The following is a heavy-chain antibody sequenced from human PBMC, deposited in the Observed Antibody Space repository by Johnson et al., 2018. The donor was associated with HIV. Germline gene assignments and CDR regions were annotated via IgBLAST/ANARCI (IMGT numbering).Heavy chain of an antibody. D-gene: IGHD5-18*01. CDR2: ISRSGSTI. CDR3: AKGGYSYGNAFDI. J-gene: IGHJ3*02. V-gene: IGHV3-11*01. Sequence: QVQLVESGGNLVKPGGSLRLSCAASGFTFSDYYMSWIRQAPGKGLEWISYISRSGSTIYYADSVKGRFTISRVNAKNTLYLQMNSLRAEDTAVYYCAKGGYSYGNAFDIWGQGTMVTVSS. CDR1: GFTFSDYY.